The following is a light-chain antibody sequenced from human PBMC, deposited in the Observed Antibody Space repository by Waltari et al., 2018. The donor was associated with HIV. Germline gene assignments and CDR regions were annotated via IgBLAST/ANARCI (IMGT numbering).Light chain of an antibody. CDR3: QVWDSNADHLVV. Sequence: SYVLTQPPSVSVAPGQPASIPCGGNNIGSVHWYQQKPGQAPVMVVYDNSGRPSGIPERFSGSNSGNTATLTISGVEAGDEADYYCQVWDSNADHLVVFGGGTKLTV. J-gene: IGLJ2*01. CDR2: DNS. V-gene: IGLV3-21*02. CDR1: NIGS.